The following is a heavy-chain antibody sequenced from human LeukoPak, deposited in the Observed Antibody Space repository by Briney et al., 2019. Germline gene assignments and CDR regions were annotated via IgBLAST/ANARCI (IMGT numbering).Heavy chain of an antibody. CDR2: INHSGST. CDR3: ARGHITGTPYFQH. V-gene: IGHV4-34*01. D-gene: IGHD1-20*01. CDR1: GGSFSGYY. Sequence: SETLSLTCAVYGGSFSGYYWSWIRQPPGKGLEWIGEINHSGSTNYNSSLKSRVTISLDTSKNQFSVKLNSVTAADTAVHYCARGHITGTPYFQHWGQGTLVTVSS. J-gene: IGHJ1*01.